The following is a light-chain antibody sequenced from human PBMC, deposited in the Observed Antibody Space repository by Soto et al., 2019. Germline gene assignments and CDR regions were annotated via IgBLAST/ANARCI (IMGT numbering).Light chain of an antibody. CDR3: TSYTRSATPYI. CDR1: SGDVGGHNY. J-gene: IGLJ1*01. Sequence: QSVLTQPASVSGSPGQSITISCTGTSGDVGGHNYVSWYQQHPGKAPKLIIYEVTNRPSGVSNRFSGSKSGNTASLTISGLQAEDEADYCCTSYTRSATPYIYGSGTKLTVL. V-gene: IGLV2-14*01. CDR2: EVT.